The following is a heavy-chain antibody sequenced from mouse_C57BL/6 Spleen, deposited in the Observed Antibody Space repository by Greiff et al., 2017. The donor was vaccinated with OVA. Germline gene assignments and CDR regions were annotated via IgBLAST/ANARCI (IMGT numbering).Heavy chain of an antibody. CDR1: GYTFTSYW. D-gene: IGHD1-1*01. J-gene: IGHJ1*03. V-gene: IGHV1-55*01. CDR2: IYPGSGST. CDR3: ARERDYGSSHWYFDV. Sequence: QVQLQQPGAELVKPGASVKMSCKASGYTFTSYWITWVKQRPGQGLEWIGDIYPGSGSTNYNEKFKSKATLTVDTSSSTAYMQLSSLTSEDSAVYYWARERDYGSSHWYFDVWGTGTTVTVSS.